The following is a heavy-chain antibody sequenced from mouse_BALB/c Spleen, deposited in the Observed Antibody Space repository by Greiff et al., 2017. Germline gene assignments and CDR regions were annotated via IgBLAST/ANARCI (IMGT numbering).Heavy chain of an antibody. V-gene: IGHV1S137*01. CDR1: GYTFTDYA. J-gene: IGHJ2*01. Sequence: QVQLQQSGAELVRPGVSVKISCKGSGYTFTDYAMHWVKQSHAKSLEWIGVISTYYGDASYNQKFKGKATMTVDKSSSTAYMELARLTSEDSAIYYCARGALTYYFDYWGQGTTLTVSS. CDR2: ISTYYGDA. D-gene: IGHD4-1*01. CDR3: ARGALTYYFDY.